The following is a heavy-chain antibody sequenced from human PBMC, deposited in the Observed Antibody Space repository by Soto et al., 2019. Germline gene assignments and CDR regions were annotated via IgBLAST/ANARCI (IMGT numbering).Heavy chain of an antibody. J-gene: IGHJ4*02. V-gene: IGHV4-61*01. CDR1: GYSVTSGNYY. CDR2: INHSGST. CDR3: ASGYFDWAIFDY. D-gene: IGHD3-9*01. Sequence: PSETLSLTCTVSGYSVTSGNYYWSWIRQPPGKGLEWIGEINHSGSTNYNPSLKSRVTISVDTSKNQFSLKLSSVTAADTAVYYCASGYFDWAIFDYWGQGTLVTVSS.